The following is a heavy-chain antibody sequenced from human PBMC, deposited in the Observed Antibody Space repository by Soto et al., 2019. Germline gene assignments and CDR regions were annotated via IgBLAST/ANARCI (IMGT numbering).Heavy chain of an antibody. CDR1: GGTFSSYA. Sequence: QVQLVQSGAEVKKPGSSVKVSCKASGGTFSSYAISWVRQAPGQGLEWMGGIIPIFGTANYAQKFQGRVTITADDCTSTADTEMSSLRSEDTAVYDCARGKPYGHAAFDIWGQGTMVTVSS. CDR2: IIPIFGTA. CDR3: ARGKPYGHAAFDI. V-gene: IGHV1-69*12. J-gene: IGHJ3*02. D-gene: IGHD4-17*01.